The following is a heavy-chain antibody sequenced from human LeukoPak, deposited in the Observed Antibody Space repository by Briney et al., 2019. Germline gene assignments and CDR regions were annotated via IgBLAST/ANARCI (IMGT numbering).Heavy chain of an antibody. CDR3: ATTTIRLGY. Sequence: PGGSLRLSCAASGFTFSDYYMSWIRQPPGKGLEWIGSMYYRGSTCHNPSLKSRVTISVDTSKNQFSLKLSSVTAADTAVYYCATTTIRLGYWGQGTLVTVSS. CDR1: GFTFSDYY. D-gene: IGHD1-26*01. V-gene: IGHV4-38-2*01. CDR2: MYYRGST. J-gene: IGHJ4*02.